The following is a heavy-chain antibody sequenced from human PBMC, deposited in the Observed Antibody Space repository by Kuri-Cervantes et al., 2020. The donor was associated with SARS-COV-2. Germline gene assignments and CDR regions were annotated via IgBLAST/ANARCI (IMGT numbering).Heavy chain of an antibody. CDR2: IDPSDSYT. Sequence: GSLRLSCKGSGYSFTSYWISWVRQMPGKGLEWMGRIDPSDSYTNYSPSFQGHFTISADKSISTAYLQWSSLKASDTAMYYCARLSTMIAGIDYWGQGTLVTVSS. J-gene: IGHJ4*02. D-gene: IGHD3-22*01. V-gene: IGHV5-10-1*01. CDR3: ARLSTMIAGIDY. CDR1: GYSFTSYW.